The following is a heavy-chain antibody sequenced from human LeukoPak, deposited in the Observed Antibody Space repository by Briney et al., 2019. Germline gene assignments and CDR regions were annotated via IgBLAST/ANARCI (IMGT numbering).Heavy chain of an antibody. V-gene: IGHV3-30*02. Sequence: GGSLRLSCAASGFTFSSYGMHWVRQAPGKGLEWVAFIRYDGSNKYYADSVKGRFTVSRDNSKNTLYLQMSSLRPEDTAVYYCAKDRHLVGATTLDYWGQGTLVTVSS. J-gene: IGHJ4*02. CDR3: AKDRHLVGATTLDY. CDR1: GFTFSSYG. CDR2: IRYDGSNK. D-gene: IGHD1-26*01.